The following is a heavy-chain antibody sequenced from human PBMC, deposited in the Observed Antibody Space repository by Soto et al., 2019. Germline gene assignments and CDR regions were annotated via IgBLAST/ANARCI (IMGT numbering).Heavy chain of an antibody. J-gene: IGHJ4*02. CDR3: ARDTGGRYDY. Sequence: EVQLVESGGGLVQPGGSLRLSCAASGFTFSDYYMDWVRQVPGKGLEWIGRTRNKANSYATEYVASVKGRFSISRDDSKDSMYLQRNSLKTEDTAVYYCARDTGGRYDYWGQGALVTVSS. V-gene: IGHV3-72*01. D-gene: IGHD7-27*01. CDR2: TRNKANSYAT. CDR1: GFTFSDYY.